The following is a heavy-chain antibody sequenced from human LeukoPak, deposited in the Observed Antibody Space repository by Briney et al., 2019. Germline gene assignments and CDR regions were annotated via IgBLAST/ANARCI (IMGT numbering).Heavy chain of an antibody. D-gene: IGHD2-2*01. V-gene: IGHV3-21*01. CDR1: GFTFRSYS. CDR3: ARAPTVLVGYCSSSSCQADY. Sequence: GGSLRLSCAASGFTFRSYSMNWVRQAPGKGLEWVSAIDPSSTYIYYADSVKGRFTISRDNAENSLYLQMNSLRVEDTAVYYCARAPTVLVGYCSSSSCQADYWGQGTLVTVSS. CDR2: IDPSSTYI. J-gene: IGHJ4*02.